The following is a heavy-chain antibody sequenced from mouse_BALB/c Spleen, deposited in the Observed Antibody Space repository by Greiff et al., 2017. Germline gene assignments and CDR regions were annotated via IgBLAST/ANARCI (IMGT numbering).Heavy chain of an antibody. V-gene: IGHV5-15*02. CDR3: ARALYYGNLYAMDY. J-gene: IGHJ4*01. D-gene: IGHD2-1*01. Sequence: EVQLVESGGGLVQPGGSRKLSCAASGFTFSDYGMAWVRQAPGKGPEWVAFISNLAYSIYYADTVTGRFTISRENAKNTLYLEMSSLRSEDTAMYYCARALYYGNLYAMDYWGQGTSVTVSS. CDR1: GFTFSDYG. CDR2: ISNLAYSI.